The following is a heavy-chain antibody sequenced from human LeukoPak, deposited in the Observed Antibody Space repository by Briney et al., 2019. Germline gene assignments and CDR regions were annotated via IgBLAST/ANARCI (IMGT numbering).Heavy chain of an antibody. CDR2: IYYSGST. CDR1: GGSISSGDYY. Sequence: PSETLSLTCTVSGGSISSGDYYWSWIRQPPGKGLEWIGYIYYSGSTYYNPSLKSRVTISVDTSKNQFSLKLSSVTAADTAVCYCASLLPPGDYFDYWGQGTLVTVSS. CDR3: ASLLPPGDYFDY. V-gene: IGHV4-30-4*01. D-gene: IGHD3-10*01. J-gene: IGHJ4*02.